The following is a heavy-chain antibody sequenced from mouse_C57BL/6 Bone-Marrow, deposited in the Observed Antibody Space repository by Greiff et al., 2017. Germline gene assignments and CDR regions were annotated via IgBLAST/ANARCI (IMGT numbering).Heavy chain of an antibody. CDR3: ARGWDRFAY. CDR2: ISSGSSTI. CDR1: GFTFSDYG. D-gene: IGHD3-3*01. J-gene: IGHJ3*01. Sequence: EVKVEESGGGLVKPGGSLKLSCAASGFTFSDYGMHWVRQAPEKGLEWVAYISSGSSTIYYADTVKGRFTISRDNAKNTLFLQMTSLRSEDTAMYYCARGWDRFAYWGQGTLVTVSA. V-gene: IGHV5-17*01.